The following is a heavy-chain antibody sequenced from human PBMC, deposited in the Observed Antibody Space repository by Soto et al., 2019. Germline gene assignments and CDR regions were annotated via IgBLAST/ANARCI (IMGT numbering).Heavy chain of an antibody. CDR3: ALGYCSGGSCSKASKGLDAFDI. D-gene: IGHD2-15*01. Sequence: PGVPLRICCKGVGYSCTGFCIGWVRQMTGKGLEWMGIIYPGDSDTRYSPSFQGQVTISADKSISTAYLQWSSLKASDTAMYYCALGYCSGGSCSKASKGLDAFDIWGQGTMVTVSS. J-gene: IGHJ3*02. V-gene: IGHV5-51*01. CDR1: GYSCTGFC. CDR2: IYPGDSDT.